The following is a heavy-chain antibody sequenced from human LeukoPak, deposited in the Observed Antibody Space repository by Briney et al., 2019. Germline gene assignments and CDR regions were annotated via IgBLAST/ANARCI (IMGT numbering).Heavy chain of an antibody. Sequence: ASVKVSCRASGYTFTAYYIPWVRQAPGQGLEWMGRINPNGGGTDSAQKFQGRVTMARDTSMNTAYMELSRLKSDDTAVYYCARDLSGISSATDAFDMWGQGTMVTVSS. J-gene: IGHJ3*02. D-gene: IGHD1-14*01. V-gene: IGHV1-2*06. CDR1: GYTFTAYY. CDR3: ARDLSGISSATDAFDM. CDR2: INPNGGGT.